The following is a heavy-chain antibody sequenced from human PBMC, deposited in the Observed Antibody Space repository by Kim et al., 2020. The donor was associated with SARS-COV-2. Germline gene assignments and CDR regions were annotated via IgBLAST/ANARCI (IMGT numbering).Heavy chain of an antibody. CDR1: GDSVSSNSAA. Sequence: SQTLSLTCAISGDSVSSNSAAWNWIRQSPSRGLEWLGRTYYRFKWYNDYAVSVKSRITINPDTSKNQLSLQLNSVTPEDTAVYYCARDRSSSWHGRGVFDYWGEGTLVTVSS. D-gene: IGHD6-13*01. CDR3: ARDRSSSWHGRGVFDY. CDR2: TYYRFKWYN. J-gene: IGHJ4*02. V-gene: IGHV6-1*01.